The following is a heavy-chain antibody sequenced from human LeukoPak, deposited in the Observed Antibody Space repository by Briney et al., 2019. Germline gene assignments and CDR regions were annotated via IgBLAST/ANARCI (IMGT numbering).Heavy chain of an antibody. CDR1: GYTLTELS. J-gene: IGHJ4*02. CDR2: FDPEDGET. V-gene: IGHV1-24*01. Sequence: ASVKVSCKVSGYTLTELSMHWVRQAPGKGLEWKGGFDPEDGETIYAQKYQGRVTMTEDTSTDTAYMELSSLRSEDTAVYYCATGFVGFGEPHDYWGQGTLVTVSS. CDR3: ATGFVGFGEPHDY. D-gene: IGHD3-10*01.